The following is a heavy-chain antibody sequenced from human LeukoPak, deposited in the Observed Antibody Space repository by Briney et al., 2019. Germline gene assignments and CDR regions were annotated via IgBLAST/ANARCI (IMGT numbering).Heavy chain of an antibody. CDR3: ARASGYSSSWYPFDY. J-gene: IGHJ4*02. V-gene: IGHV3-23*01. Sequence: GGSLRLSCAASGSTFSCYAMSWVRQAPGKGLEWVSAISGSGGSTYYADSVKGRFTISRDNSKNTLYLQMNSLRAEDTAVYYCARASGYSSSWYPFDYWGQGTLVPVSS. CDR2: ISGSGGST. D-gene: IGHD6-13*01. CDR1: GSTFSCYA.